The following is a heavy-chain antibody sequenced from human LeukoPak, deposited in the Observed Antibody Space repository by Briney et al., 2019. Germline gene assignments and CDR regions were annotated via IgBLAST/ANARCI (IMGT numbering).Heavy chain of an antibody. Sequence: SVRVSCKASGGTFSSYAISWVRQAPGQGLEWMGGIIPIFGTANYAQKFQGRVTITTDESTSTAYMELSSLRSEDTAVYYCAGQRGVVVRQPFDYWGQGTLVTVSS. CDR2: IIPIFGTA. D-gene: IGHD2-2*01. J-gene: IGHJ4*02. V-gene: IGHV1-69*05. CDR3: AGQRGVVVRQPFDY. CDR1: GGTFSSYA.